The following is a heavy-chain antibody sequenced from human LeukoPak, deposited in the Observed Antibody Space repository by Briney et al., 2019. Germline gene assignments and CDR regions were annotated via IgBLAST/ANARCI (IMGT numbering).Heavy chain of an antibody. CDR1: GFSFNSYW. Sequence: PGGSQRLSCAASGFSFNSYWMHWVRQAPGSGLVWVSRISNDGRSTSFADSVKGRFTISRDNAKNTLYLQMNSLSAEDTAVYYCTRGREGNYGLFDSWGQGTLVTVSS. CDR2: ISNDGRST. J-gene: IGHJ4*02. V-gene: IGHV3-74*01. CDR3: TRGREGNYGLFDS. D-gene: IGHD3-10*01.